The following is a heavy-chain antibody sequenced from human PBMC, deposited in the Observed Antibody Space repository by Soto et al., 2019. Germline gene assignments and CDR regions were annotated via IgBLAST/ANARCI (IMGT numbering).Heavy chain of an antibody. CDR2: ISGSGGST. CDR3: AKAGEGGHKGIYYFDY. V-gene: IGHV3-23*01. Sequence: EVQLLESGGGLVQPGGSLRLSCAASGFTFSSYAMSWVRQAPGKGLEWVSAISGSGGSTYYADSGKGRFTISRDNSKNTLYLQMNSLRAEDTAVYYCAKAGEGGHKGIYYFDYWRQGTLVTVSS. D-gene: IGHD2-15*01. CDR1: GFTFSSYA. J-gene: IGHJ4*02.